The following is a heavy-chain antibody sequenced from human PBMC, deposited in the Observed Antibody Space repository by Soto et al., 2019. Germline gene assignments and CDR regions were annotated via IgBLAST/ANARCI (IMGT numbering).Heavy chain of an antibody. J-gene: IGHJ4*02. Sequence: EVQLVESGGGLVKPGGSLRLSCAASGFTFSSYSMNWVRQAPGKGLEWVSSISSSSSYIYYADSVKGRFTISRDNAKNSLYLQMNSLSAADTAVYCCARGRPQGSYYDYWGQGTLVTVSS. CDR1: GFTFSSYS. CDR3: ARGRPQGSYYDY. CDR2: ISSSSSYI. D-gene: IGHD3-10*01. V-gene: IGHV3-21*01.